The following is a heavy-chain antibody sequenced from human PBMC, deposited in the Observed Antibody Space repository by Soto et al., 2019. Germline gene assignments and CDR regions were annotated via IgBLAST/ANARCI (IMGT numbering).Heavy chain of an antibody. J-gene: IGHJ4*02. V-gene: IGHV3-30*18. CDR3: AKGFSYSVIDY. CDR1: GFTFSTYG. CDR2: ISYDGSNK. D-gene: IGHD5-18*01. Sequence: QVQLVESGGGVVQPWRSLRLSCAASGFTFSTYGMHWVRQAPGKGLEWVAVISYDGSNKYYADSVKGRFTISRDNSNNTQYLQMSSLRAEDTAVYYCAKGFSYSVIDYWGQGTLVTVSS.